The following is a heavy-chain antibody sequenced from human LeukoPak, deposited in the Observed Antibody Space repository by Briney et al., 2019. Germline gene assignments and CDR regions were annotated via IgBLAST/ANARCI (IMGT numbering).Heavy chain of an antibody. V-gene: IGHV3-7*01. CDR2: IKEDGSEK. D-gene: IGHD3-10*01. CDR3: VRAVRRSFDI. CDR1: GFTFSSYA. Sequence: GGSLRLSCAASGFTFSSYAMTWVRQAPGKGPEWVANIKEDGSEKYYVDSVKGRFTVSRDNARKSLFLQMSNLRDEDAAVYYCVRAVRRSFDIWGQGTMVTVSS. J-gene: IGHJ3*02.